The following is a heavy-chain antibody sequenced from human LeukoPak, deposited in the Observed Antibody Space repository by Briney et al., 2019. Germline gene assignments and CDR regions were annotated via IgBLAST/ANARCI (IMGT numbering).Heavy chain of an antibody. V-gene: IGHV1-18*01. CDR3: ARDGDYDILTGRASNYYMDI. CDR1: GYTFTSYG. Sequence: ASVKVSCKASGYTFTSYGISWVRQAPGQGLEWMGWISAYNGNTNYAQKLQGRVTMTTDTSTSTAYMELRSLRSDDTAVYYCARDGDYDILTGRASNYYMDIWGKGTTVTVSS. J-gene: IGHJ6*03. D-gene: IGHD3-9*01. CDR2: ISAYNGNT.